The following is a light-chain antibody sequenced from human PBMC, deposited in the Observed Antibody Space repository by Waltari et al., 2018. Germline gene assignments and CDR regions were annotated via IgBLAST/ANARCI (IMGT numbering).Light chain of an antibody. V-gene: IGKV3-15*01. J-gene: IGKJ2*01. CDR1: QSVGSS. CDR3: QHYNDWPPYA. CDR2: GAS. Sequence: EIVMTQSPATLSVSPGERATGSCRASQSVGSSLAWFQQKPGQAPRLLIYGASTRATGIPARISGSGSGTEFTLTISSLQSEDSAIYYCQHYNDWPPYAFGQGTNLEIK.